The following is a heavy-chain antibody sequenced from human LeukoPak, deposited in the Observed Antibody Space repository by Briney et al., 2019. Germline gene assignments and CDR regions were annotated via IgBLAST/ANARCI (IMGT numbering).Heavy chain of an antibody. V-gene: IGHV3-9*01. J-gene: IGHJ5*02. CDR1: GFTFDDYA. D-gene: IGHD2-2*02. CDR2: INWNSGSI. Sequence: PGGSLRLSCAASGFTFDDYAMHWVRQAPGKGLEWVSGINWNSGSIGYADSVKGRFTISRDNSKNTLYLQMTSLRAEDTAMYYCAKRVVGCSSSSCYIALDARGQGDLVTVSS. CDR3: AKRVVGCSSSSCYIALDA.